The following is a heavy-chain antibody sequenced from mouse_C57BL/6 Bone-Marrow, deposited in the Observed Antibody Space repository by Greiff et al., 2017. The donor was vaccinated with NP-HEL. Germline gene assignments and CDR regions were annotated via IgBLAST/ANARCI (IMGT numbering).Heavy chain of an antibody. CDR1: GYTFTSYG. D-gene: IGHD1-1*01. Sequence: VQLQESGAELARPGASVKLSCKASGYTFTSYGISWVKQRTGQGLEWIGEIYPRSGNTYYNEKFKGKATLTADKSSSTAYMELRSLTSEDSAVYFCARSRGSSYYWYFDVWGTGTTVTVSS. J-gene: IGHJ1*03. V-gene: IGHV1-81*01. CDR3: ARSRGSSYYWYFDV. CDR2: IYPRSGNT.